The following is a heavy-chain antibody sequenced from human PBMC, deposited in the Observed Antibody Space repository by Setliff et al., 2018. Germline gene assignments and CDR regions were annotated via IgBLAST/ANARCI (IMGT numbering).Heavy chain of an antibody. CDR2: ILFSGDT. CDR1: GYSISNGFS. J-gene: IGHJ6*03. D-gene: IGHD3-10*01. CDR3: ARDNRARHYMDV. V-gene: IGHV4-38-2*02. Sequence: PSETLSLTCAVSGYSISNGFSWVWIRQSPGKGLEWIGRILFSGDTYYNPSLNSRVTISADTSKNQFSLNLSSVTAADTAVYYCARDNRARHYMDVWGKGTTVTVSS.